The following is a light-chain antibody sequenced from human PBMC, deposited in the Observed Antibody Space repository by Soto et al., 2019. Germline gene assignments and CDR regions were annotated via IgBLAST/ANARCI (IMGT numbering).Light chain of an antibody. V-gene: IGKV3-11*01. CDR2: DAS. Sequence: EIVLTQSPPNLSLSPGEGATLSCRASQSVSSFLAWYQQKPGQAPRLLIFDASNRATGIPARFSGSGSGTDFSLTISSLEPEDFAVYYCQQRSKWPPTFGQGTKVDI. CDR1: QSVSSF. CDR3: QQRSKWPPT. J-gene: IGKJ1*01.